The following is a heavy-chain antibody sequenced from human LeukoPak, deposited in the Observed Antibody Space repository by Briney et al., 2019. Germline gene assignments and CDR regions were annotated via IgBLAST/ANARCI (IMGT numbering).Heavy chain of an antibody. CDR2: ISDNGDRT. Sequence: GGSLRLSCAASGFTFSSYAMSWVRQAPGKGLEWVSTISDNGDRTHYADSVKGRFTISRDNSKNTLSLQMNSLRAEDTAVYYCAKDRGARADSSRIGMDVWGQGTTVTVSS. CDR1: GFTFSSYA. D-gene: IGHD6-13*01. CDR3: AKDRGARADSSRIGMDV. J-gene: IGHJ6*02. V-gene: IGHV3-23*01.